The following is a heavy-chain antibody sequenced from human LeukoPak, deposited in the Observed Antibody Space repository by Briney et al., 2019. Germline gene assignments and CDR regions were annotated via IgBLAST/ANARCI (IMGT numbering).Heavy chain of an antibody. CDR2: INPNSGGT. V-gene: IGHV1-2*02. Sequence: ASVKVSFKASGYTFTVYYMHWVRQAPGQGLEWMGWINPNSGGTNYAQKFQGRVTMTRDTSISTAYMELSRLRSDDTAVYYCARESSDYDKVLFDYWGQGTLVTVSS. J-gene: IGHJ4*02. CDR1: GYTFTVYY. CDR3: ARESSDYDKVLFDY. D-gene: IGHD3-22*01.